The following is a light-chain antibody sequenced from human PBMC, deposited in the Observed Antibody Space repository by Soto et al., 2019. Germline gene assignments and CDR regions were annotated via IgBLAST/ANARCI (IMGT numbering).Light chain of an antibody. CDR1: QSISSW. J-gene: IGKJ1*01. CDR2: KAS. V-gene: IGKV1-5*03. CDR3: QQYDSPVWT. Sequence: DIQMTQSPSTLSASVGDRVTITCRASQSISSWLAWYQQKPGKAPKLLIYKASTLQSGVPSRFSGSGSGTEFTLTISSLQPDDVATYYCQQYDSPVWTFGQGTKVDIK.